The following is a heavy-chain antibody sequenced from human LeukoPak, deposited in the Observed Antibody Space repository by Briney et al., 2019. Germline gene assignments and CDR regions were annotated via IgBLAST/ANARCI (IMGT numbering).Heavy chain of an antibody. CDR3: ASSIAAAGRRFDY. D-gene: IGHD6-13*01. CDR1: GYIFTGYY. J-gene: IGHJ4*02. CDR2: INPNSGGT. V-gene: IGHV1-2*02. Sequence: GASVKVSCKASGYIFTGYYMHWVRQAPGQGLEWMGWINPNSGGTNYAQKFQGRVTMTRDTSISIAYMELSRLRSDDTAVYYCASSIAAAGRRFDYWGQGTLVTVSS.